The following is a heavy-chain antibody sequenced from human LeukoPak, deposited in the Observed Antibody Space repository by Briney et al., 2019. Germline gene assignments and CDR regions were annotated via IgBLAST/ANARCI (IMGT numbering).Heavy chain of an antibody. CDR1: GGSISNSNFF. CDR2: IYYSGST. V-gene: IGHV4-39*01. Sequence: PSETLSLTCTVSGGSISNSNFFWGCIRQTPGKGLEWIGTIYYSGSTYYNPSLKSRVTMSVDTSKNHFSLKLSSVTAADTAVYYCARQGLAFDYWGQGTLVTVSS. CDR3: ARQGLAFDY. J-gene: IGHJ4*02.